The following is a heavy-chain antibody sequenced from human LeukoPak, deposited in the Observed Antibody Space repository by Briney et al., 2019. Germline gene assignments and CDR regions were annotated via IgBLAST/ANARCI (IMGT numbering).Heavy chain of an antibody. CDR3: ARRQGYCSSTSCSDWYSDL. J-gene: IGHJ2*01. D-gene: IGHD2-2*01. Sequence: SETLSLTCTVSGGSISSSSYDWGWIRQPPGKGLEWIVSIYYSGSTYYNPSLKSRVTISVDTSKNQFSLKLSSVTAADTAVYYCARRQGYCSSTSCSDWYSDLWGRGTLVTVSS. V-gene: IGHV4-39*01. CDR2: IYYSGST. CDR1: GGSISSSSYD.